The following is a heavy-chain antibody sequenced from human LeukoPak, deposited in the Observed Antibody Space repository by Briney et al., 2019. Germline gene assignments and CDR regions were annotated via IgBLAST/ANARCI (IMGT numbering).Heavy chain of an antibody. D-gene: IGHD3-22*01. CDR1: XFXXXA. Sequence: XFXXXAMSWVRQXXGKGLEWVSAISGSGGSTYYADSVKGRFTISRDNSKNTLYLQMNRLRAEETAVYYCASRDYYDSSGYYEANWGQGTLVTVSS. V-gene: IGHV3-23*01. J-gene: IGHJ4*02. CDR2: ISGSGGST. CDR3: ASRDYYDSSGYYEAN.